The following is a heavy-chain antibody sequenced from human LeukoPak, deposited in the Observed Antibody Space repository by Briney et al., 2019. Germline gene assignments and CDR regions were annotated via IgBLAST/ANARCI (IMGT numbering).Heavy chain of an antibody. CDR2: IWFDGSNI. CDR3: ARDPAPYSGSYYYFDY. D-gene: IGHD1-26*01. Sequence: GGSLRLSCAASGCNFSSYGMHWVRQAPGKGLEWVTSIWFDGSNIHYADSVKGRVIISRDNSKNALYLQMNSLRAEDTAVYYCARDPAPYSGSYYYFDYWGQGTLVTVSS. J-gene: IGHJ4*02. CDR1: GCNFSSYG. V-gene: IGHV3-33*01.